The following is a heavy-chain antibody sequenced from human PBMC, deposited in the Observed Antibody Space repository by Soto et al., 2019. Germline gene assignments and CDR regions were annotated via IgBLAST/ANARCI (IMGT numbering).Heavy chain of an antibody. V-gene: IGHV1-18*01. J-gene: IGHJ4*02. Sequence: ASVKVSCKASGYTFTSYGIRWVRQAPGQGLEWMGWISAYNGNTNYAQKLQGRVTMTTDTSTSTAYMELRSLRSDDTAVYYCARDHFSGETIEPIDYWGQGTLVTVSS. CDR3: ARDHFSGETIEPIDY. D-gene: IGHD2-21*01. CDR2: ISAYNGNT. CDR1: GYTFTSYG.